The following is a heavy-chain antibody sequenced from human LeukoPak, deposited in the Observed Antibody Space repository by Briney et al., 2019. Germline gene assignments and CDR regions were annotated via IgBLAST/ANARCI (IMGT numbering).Heavy chain of an antibody. J-gene: IGHJ3*02. D-gene: IGHD2-15*01. CDR1: GFTFSNAW. V-gene: IGHV3-15*01. CDR3: TTGLTSGDPDAFDI. CDR2: IKSKTDGGTT. Sequence: MAGGSLRLSCAASGFTFSNAWMSWVRQAPGKGLEWVGRIKSKTDGGTTDNAAPVKGRFTISRDDSKNTLYLQMNSLQTEDTAVYYCTTGLTSGDPDAFDIWGQGTMVTVSS.